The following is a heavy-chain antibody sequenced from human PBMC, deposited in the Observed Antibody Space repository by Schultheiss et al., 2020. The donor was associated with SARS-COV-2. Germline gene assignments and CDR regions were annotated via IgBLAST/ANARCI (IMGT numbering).Heavy chain of an antibody. CDR1: GGSISSYY. Sequence: SQTLSLTCTVSGGSISSYYWSWIRQPPGKGLEWIGYIYYSGSTNYNPSLKSRVTISVDTSNNHFSLKLSSVTAADTAVYYCARVGSSWYLEFDYWGQGTLVTVSS. J-gene: IGHJ4*02. V-gene: IGHV4-59*08. CDR3: ARVGSSWYLEFDY. CDR2: IYYSGST. D-gene: IGHD6-13*01.